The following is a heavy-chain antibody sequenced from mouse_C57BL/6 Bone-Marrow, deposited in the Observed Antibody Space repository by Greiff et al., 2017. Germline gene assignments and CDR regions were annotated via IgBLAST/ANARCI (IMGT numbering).Heavy chain of an antibody. CDR3: TLATVVATEFDF. Sequence: EVKVEESGGGLVQPGGSMKLSCAASGFTFSDAWMDWVRQSPEKGLEWVAEIRNKANNHATYYAESVKGRFTISRDDSKSSVYLQMNSLRAEDTGIYYCTLATVVATEFDFWRQGTTLTVSS. CDR1: GFTFSDAW. CDR2: IRNKANNHAT. V-gene: IGHV6-6*01. J-gene: IGHJ2*01. D-gene: IGHD1-1*01.